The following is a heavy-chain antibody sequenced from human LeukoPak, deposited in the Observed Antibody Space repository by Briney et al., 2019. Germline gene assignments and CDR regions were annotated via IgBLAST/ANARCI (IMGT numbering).Heavy chain of an antibody. CDR1: GFNFRNYD. CDR2: ISYDGSNK. D-gene: IGHD6-19*01. V-gene: IGHV3-30*03. Sequence: GRSLRLSCAASGFNFRNYDMHWVRQAPGKGLEWVAVISYDGSNKYYADSVKGRFTISRDNSKNTLYLQMNSLRAEDTAVYYCVKQRDRQWLFDYWGQGTLVTVSS. J-gene: IGHJ4*02. CDR3: VKQRDRQWLFDY.